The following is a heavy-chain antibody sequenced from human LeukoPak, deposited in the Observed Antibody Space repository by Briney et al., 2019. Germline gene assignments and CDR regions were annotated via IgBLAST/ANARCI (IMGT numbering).Heavy chain of an antibody. V-gene: IGHV3-53*01. J-gene: IGHJ4*02. CDR3: ARDHSGYLTYYFDY. CDR1: GFTVSSNY. D-gene: IGHD3-22*01. Sequence: GGSLRLSCAASGFTVSSNYMSWVRQAPGKGLEGVSVIYSGGSTYYADSVKGRFTISRDNSKNTLYLQMNSLRAEDTAAYYCARDHSGYLTYYFDYWGQGTLVTVSS. CDR2: IYSGGST.